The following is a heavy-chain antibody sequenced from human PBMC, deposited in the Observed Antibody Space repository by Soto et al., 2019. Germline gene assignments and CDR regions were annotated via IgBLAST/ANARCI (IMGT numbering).Heavy chain of an antibody. Sequence: AGSLRLSCAASGFTVSNSVISGARQAPGKGLEWVSIISGSGDSPYYADSVKGRFTISRDNSRNTLYLQMNSLRAGDSAKYYCAKEGTSGLYYFDYWGQGTLVTVSS. J-gene: IGHJ4*02. CDR3: AKEGTSGLYYFDY. CDR2: ISGSGDSP. CDR1: GFTVSNSV. V-gene: IGHV3-23*01. D-gene: IGHD6-19*01.